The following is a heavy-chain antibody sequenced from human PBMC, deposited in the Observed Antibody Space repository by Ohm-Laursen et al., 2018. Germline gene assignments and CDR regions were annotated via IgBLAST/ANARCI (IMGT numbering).Heavy chain of an antibody. V-gene: IGHV3-23*01. D-gene: IGHD3-22*01. CDR2: ISGSGGST. CDR1: GLTFSSYA. Sequence: SLRLSCAASGLTFSSYAMSWVRQAPGKGLEWVSAISGSGGSTYYADSVKGRFTISRDNSKNTLYLQMNSLRAEDTAVYYCALELGSFYYDSSGYPFDYWGQGTLVTVSP. J-gene: IGHJ4*02. CDR3: ALELGSFYYDSSGYPFDY.